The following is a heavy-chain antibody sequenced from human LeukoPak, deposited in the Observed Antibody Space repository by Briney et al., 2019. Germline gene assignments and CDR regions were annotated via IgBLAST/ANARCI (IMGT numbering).Heavy chain of an antibody. Sequence: PGGSLRLSCAASGFAFSSYSMNWVRQAPGKGLEWVSSISSSSSYIYYADSVKGRFTISRDNAKNSLYLQMNSLRAEDTAVYYCARTHITTTFGGVIVSPPDIWGQGTMVTVSS. D-gene: IGHD3-16*02. CDR2: ISSSSSYI. CDR3: ARTHITTTFGGVIVSPPDI. CDR1: GFAFSSYS. V-gene: IGHV3-21*01. J-gene: IGHJ3*02.